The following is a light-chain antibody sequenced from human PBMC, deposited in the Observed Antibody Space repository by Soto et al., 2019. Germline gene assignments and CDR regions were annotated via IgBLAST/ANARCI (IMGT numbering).Light chain of an antibody. J-gene: IGKJ1*01. CDR2: GAS. CDR3: QQYNDWPWT. V-gene: IGKV3-15*01. Sequence: EIVMTQSPATLSVSPGERATLSCRASQSVSSNLAWYQQKPGQAPRLLIYGASTRATGIPARFSGSGSGTDPTLTISSLQSEDFAVYYCQQYNDWPWTFGQGTKVDIK. CDR1: QSVSSN.